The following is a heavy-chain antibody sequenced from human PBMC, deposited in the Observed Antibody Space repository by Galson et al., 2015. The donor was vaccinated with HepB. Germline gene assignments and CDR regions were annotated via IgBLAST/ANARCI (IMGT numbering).Heavy chain of an antibody. CDR3: ARTRCSGGSCYYIFDY. J-gene: IGHJ4*02. Sequence: SVKVSCKASGGTFSSYTISWVRQAPGQGLEWMGGIIPIFGTANYAQKFQGRVTITADESTSTAYMELSSLRSEDTAVYYCARTRCSGGSCYYIFDYWGQGTLVTVSS. D-gene: IGHD2-15*01. V-gene: IGHV1-69*13. CDR2: IIPIFGTA. CDR1: GGTFSSYT.